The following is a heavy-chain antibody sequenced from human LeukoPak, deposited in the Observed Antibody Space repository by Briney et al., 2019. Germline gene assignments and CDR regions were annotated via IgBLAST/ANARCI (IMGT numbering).Heavy chain of an antibody. Sequence: TSETLSLTCTVSGGSISSSSYYWGWIRQPPGKGLEWIGSIYYSGSTYYNPSLKSRVTISVDTSKNQFSLKLSSVTAADTAVYYCASKEVWFGELGDAFDIWGQGTMVTVSS. V-gene: IGHV4-39*01. CDR3: ASKEVWFGELGDAFDI. D-gene: IGHD3-10*01. CDR1: GGSISSSSYY. CDR2: IYYSGST. J-gene: IGHJ3*02.